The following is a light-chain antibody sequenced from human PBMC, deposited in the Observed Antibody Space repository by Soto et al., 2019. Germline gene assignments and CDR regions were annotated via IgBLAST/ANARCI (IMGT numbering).Light chain of an antibody. CDR2: GAS. CDR3: QQYNSWPRT. J-gene: IGKJ1*01. V-gene: IGKV3-15*01. CDR1: QSFTSY. Sequence: DIMMTQSPVTLSVSPGERATLSCRASQSFTSYLAWYQHKPGQAPRLLIYGASTRSTGIPARFSGSGSGTEFTLTISSLQSEDAAIYYCQQYNSWPRTFGQGTKVEIK.